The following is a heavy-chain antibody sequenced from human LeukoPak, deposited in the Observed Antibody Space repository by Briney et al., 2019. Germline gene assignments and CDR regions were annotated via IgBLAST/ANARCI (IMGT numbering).Heavy chain of an antibody. CDR2: INPNSGGT. D-gene: IGHD2-2*01. J-gene: IGHJ5*02. Sequence: ASVKVSCKASGYTFTGYYIHWVRQAPGQGLEWMGWINPNSGGTNYAQKFQGRVTMTRDTSISTAYMELSRLRSDDTAVYYCARGLRGYCSSTSCYWFDPWGQGTLVTVSS. V-gene: IGHV1-2*02. CDR1: GYTFTGYY. CDR3: ARGLRGYCSSTSCYWFDP.